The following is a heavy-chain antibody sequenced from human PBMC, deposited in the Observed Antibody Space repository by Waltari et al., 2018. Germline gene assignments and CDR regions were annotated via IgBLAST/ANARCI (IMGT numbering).Heavy chain of an antibody. CDR1: GFSFSNYW. CDR2: KNLEGSIT. Sequence: QLVESGGGLVQPGGSLRLSCRASGFSFSNYWMHWVRQAPGKGLGAFSNKNLEGSITRYADSVKGRFTISRDNAENTLFLQRRSLRAEDTGLYYCVMYSSAFLGDCWGRGTLVTVSS. D-gene: IGHD6-19*01. CDR3: VMYSSAFLGDC. J-gene: IGHJ4*02. V-gene: IGHV3-74*01.